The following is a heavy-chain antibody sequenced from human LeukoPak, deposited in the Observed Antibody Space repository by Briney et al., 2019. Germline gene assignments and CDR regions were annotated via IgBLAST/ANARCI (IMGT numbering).Heavy chain of an antibody. CDR1: GFTFSNAW. Sequence: GGSLRLSCAASGFTFSNAWMNWVRQAPGKGLEWVAVISYDGSNKYYADSVKGRFTISRDNSKNTLYLQMNSLRAEDTAVYYCARDPSYDYSGVLANWGQGTLVTVSS. V-gene: IGHV3-30*03. CDR2: ISYDGSNK. D-gene: IGHD3-16*01. CDR3: ARDPSYDYSGVLAN. J-gene: IGHJ4*02.